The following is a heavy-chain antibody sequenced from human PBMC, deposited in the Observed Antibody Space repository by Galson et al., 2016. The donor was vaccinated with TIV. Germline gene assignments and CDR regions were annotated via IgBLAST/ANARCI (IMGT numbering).Heavy chain of an antibody. CDR1: GFTFDDYA. D-gene: IGHD5-18*01. J-gene: IGHJ6*02. CDR3: AKDRVADASMDYYFYHGMDV. CDR2: INWHGNSV. V-gene: IGHV3-9*01. Sequence: SLRLSCAASGFTFDDYAMHWVRQPPGKGLEWVSSINWHGNSVVYADSVKGRFTISRDNGKGKTSLYLQMNGLRPEDTALYYCAKDRVADASMDYYFYHGMDVWGHGTAVTVS.